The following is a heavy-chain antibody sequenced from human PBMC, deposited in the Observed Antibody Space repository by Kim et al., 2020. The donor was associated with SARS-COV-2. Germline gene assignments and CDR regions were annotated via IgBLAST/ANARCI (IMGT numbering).Heavy chain of an antibody. CDR3: AKRRTFDF. V-gene: IGHV3-48*03. CDR2: ISNSGSPI. J-gene: IGHJ6*02. CDR1: GINFSIYE. Sequence: GGSLRLSCAASGINFSIYEIHWLRQAPGKGLEWVAAISNSGSPIYYADFVKGRFTISRDNTKNSLSLQMNSLRAEDTAVYYCAKRRTFDFWGQGTTVSVSS. D-gene: IGHD1-1*01.